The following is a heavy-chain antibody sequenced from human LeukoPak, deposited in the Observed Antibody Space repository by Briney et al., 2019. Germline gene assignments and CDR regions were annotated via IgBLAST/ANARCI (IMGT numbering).Heavy chain of an antibody. J-gene: IGHJ3*02. CDR1: GYSCTSYW. V-gene: IGHV5-51*01. CDR3: ARGGRLTVGSRDAFDI. CDR2: IYTGDSDT. D-gene: IGHD3-16*01. Sequence: GESLKIPSQGSGYSCTSYWVGWVGQMPGRGLEWMGIIYTGDSDTRNSPSFQAQVTISADKSISTAYLQWSSLKASDTAMYYCARGGRLTVGSRDAFDIWGQGTMVTVSS.